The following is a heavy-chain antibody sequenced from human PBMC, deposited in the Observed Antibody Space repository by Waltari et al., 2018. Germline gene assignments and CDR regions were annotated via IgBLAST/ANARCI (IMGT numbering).Heavy chain of an antibody. CDR3: ARHGKGYYGSGNWFDP. CDR1: GGSFSGYY. CDR2: INHSGST. J-gene: IGHJ5*02. Sequence: QVQLQQWGAGLLKPSETLSLTCAGYGGSFSGYYWSWIRQPPGKGLEWIGEINHSGSTNYNPSLKSRVTISVDTSKNQFSLKLSSVTAADTAVYYCARHGKGYYGSGNWFDPWGQGTLVTVSS. D-gene: IGHD3-10*01. V-gene: IGHV4-34*01.